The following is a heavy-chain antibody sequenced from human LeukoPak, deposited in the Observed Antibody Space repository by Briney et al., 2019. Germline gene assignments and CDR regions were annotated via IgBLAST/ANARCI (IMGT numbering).Heavy chain of an antibody. J-gene: IGHJ4*02. V-gene: IGHV3-23*01. CDR1: GFTVRRYA. CDR2: ISGSSGST. Sequence: PGGSLRLAWAAAGFTVRRYAMSWVRQAPGKGGEWVSGISGSSGSTYYADSVKGRFTISRHNSKNTLSLQMHSLRAEDTAVYYCARSTTVVTPWGINYFDYWGQGTLVTVSS. CDR3: ARSTTVVTPWGINYFDY. D-gene: IGHD4-23*01.